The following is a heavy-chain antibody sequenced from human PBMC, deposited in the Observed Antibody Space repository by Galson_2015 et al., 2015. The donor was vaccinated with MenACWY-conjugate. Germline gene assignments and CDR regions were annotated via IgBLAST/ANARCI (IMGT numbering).Heavy chain of an antibody. CDR1: GSTLTSDW. J-gene: IGHJ4*02. CDR2: INRDGRST. D-gene: IGHD2-2*01. Sequence: SLRLSCADSGSTLTSDWMHWDRQAPGKGLEWVSRINRDGRSTSYADFVKGRFTVSRDSAKKTLYLEMTSLRVEDTAVYYCGRPHSTSHYCVDYWGRGTLVTVSS. CDR3: GRPHSTSHYCVDY. V-gene: IGHV3-74*01.